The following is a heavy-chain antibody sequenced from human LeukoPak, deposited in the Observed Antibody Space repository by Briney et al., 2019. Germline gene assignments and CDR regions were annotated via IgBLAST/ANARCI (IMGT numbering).Heavy chain of an antibody. CDR3: ARGKEWLRFGYYFDY. Sequence: GGSLRLSCAASGFTFDDYGMSWVRQAPGKGLEWVSGINWNGGSTGHADSVKGRFTISRDNAKNSLYLQMNSLRAEDTALYYCARGKEWLRFGYYFDYWGQGTLVTVSS. D-gene: IGHD5-12*01. CDR2: INWNGGST. V-gene: IGHV3-20*04. CDR1: GFTFDDYG. J-gene: IGHJ4*02.